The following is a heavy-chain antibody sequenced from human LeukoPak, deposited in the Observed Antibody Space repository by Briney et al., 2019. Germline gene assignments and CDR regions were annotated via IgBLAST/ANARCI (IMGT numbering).Heavy chain of an antibody. D-gene: IGHD1-26*01. CDR2: IYYTGST. Sequence: KPSETLSLTCTVSGYSISSGYYWGWIRQPPGKGLEWIGYIYYTGSTSYNPSLKSRVTMSLDASKNQFSLELNSVTPADTAVYYCARGGNYWPQWWFDPWGRGTLVSVSS. CDR1: GYSISSGYY. J-gene: IGHJ5*02. CDR3: ARGGNYWPQWWFDP. V-gene: IGHV4-61*01.